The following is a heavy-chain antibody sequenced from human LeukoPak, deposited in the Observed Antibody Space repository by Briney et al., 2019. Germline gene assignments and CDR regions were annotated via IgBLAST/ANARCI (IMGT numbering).Heavy chain of an antibody. CDR2: IYYSGST. CDR3: ARQYYDILTANYAAGSWFDP. Sequence: PSQTLSLTCTVSGGSISSDNSYWSWIRHHPGKGLEWIGHIYYSGSTYCSPSLKSRVTISIDTSKNQFSLKLRSVTAADTAVYFCARQYYDILTANYAAGSWFDPWGQGTLVTVSS. CDR1: GGSISSDNSY. V-gene: IGHV4-31*03. J-gene: IGHJ5*02. D-gene: IGHD3-9*01.